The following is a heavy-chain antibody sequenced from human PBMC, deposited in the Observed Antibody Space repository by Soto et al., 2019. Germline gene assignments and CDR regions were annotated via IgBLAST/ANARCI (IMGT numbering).Heavy chain of an antibody. CDR2: ISASNGNT. D-gene: IGHD3-22*01. V-gene: IGHV1-18*01. CDR3: ARFMTYYYDSSGYYASD. J-gene: IGHJ4*02. Sequence: QVQLVQSGAEVKKPGASVKVSCKASGYTFTSYGISWVRQAPGQGLEWMGWISASNGNTNYAQKLQGRVTMTTDTSTSTAYMELRSLRSDDTAVYYCARFMTYYYDSSGYYASDLGQGTLVTVSS. CDR1: GYTFTSYG.